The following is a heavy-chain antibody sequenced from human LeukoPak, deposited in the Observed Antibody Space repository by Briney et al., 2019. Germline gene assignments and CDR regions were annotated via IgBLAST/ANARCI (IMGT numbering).Heavy chain of an antibody. D-gene: IGHD7-27*01. CDR2: IDNSGLT. CDR1: GGSMSTYY. CDR3: AKLGSPRAF. V-gene: IGHV4-4*07. J-gene: IGHJ4*02. Sequence: SETLSLTCTVSGGSMSTYYWSWIRQPAGKGLEWIGRIDNSGLTNYNPSLKSRVTMSVDTSKNHFSLKMSSVTAADTAVYYCAKLGSPRAFWGQGILVRVSS.